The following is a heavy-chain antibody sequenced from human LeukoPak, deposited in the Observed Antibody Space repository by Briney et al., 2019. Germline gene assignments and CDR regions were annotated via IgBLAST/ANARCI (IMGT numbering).Heavy chain of an antibody. J-gene: IGHJ4*02. Sequence: GGSLRLSCAASGFTFSSYSMNWVRQAPGKGLEWVSSISSRSYIYYADSVKGRFTISRDNAKNSLYLQMNSLRAEDTAVYYCASYYDSSSSDLFDYWGQGTLVTVSS. CDR1: GFTFSSYS. D-gene: IGHD6-6*01. CDR2: ISSRSYI. V-gene: IGHV3-21*01. CDR3: ASYYDSSSSDLFDY.